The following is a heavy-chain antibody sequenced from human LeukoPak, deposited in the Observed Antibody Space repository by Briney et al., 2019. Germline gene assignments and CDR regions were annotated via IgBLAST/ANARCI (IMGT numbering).Heavy chain of an antibody. CDR2: INQSGST. J-gene: IGHJ3*02. V-gene: IGHV4-34*01. CDR1: GGSFSGYY. D-gene: IGHD3-22*01. CDR3: ARCKDDSSGSSDEAFDI. Sequence: SETLSLTCAVYGGSFSGYYWSWIRQPPGKGLEWIGEINQSGSTNYNPSLKSRVTISVDTSKNQFSLKLSSVTAADTAVYYCARCKDDSSGSSDEAFDIWGQGTMVTVSS.